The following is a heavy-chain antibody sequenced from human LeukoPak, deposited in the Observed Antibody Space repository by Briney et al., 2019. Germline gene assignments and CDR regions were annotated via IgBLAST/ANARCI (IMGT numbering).Heavy chain of an antibody. Sequence: SETLSLTCTVSGGSISSSSYYWGWIRQPPGKGLEWIVSIYYSGSTYYNPSLKSRVTISVDTSKNQFSLRLSSVTAAATAVYYCPRGRGEARGISMVRGVRAPSYNWFDPWGHGTLVTVSS. D-gene: IGHD3-10*01. J-gene: IGHJ5*02. CDR1: GGSISSSSYY. V-gene: IGHV4-39*07. CDR3: PRGRGEARGISMVRGVRAPSYNWFDP. CDR2: IYYSGST.